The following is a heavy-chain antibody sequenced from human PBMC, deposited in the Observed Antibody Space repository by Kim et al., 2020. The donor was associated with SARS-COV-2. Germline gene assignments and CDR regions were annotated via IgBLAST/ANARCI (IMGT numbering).Heavy chain of an antibody. D-gene: IGHD2-2*01. CDR3: ARGGIVVVPAAMTNWFDP. Sequence: RGRFTISRANAKNSLYLQMNSLRAEDTAVYYCARGGIVVVPAAMTNWFDPWGQGTLVTVSS. J-gene: IGHJ5*02. V-gene: IGHV3-11*01.